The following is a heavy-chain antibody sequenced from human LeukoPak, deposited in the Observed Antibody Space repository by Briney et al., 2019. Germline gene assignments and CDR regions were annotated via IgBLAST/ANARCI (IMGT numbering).Heavy chain of an antibody. CDR3: ARDRRYDSSGYYYLKDDASDI. Sequence: GASVKVSCKASGYTFTSYGISWVRQAPGQGLEWMGWISAYNGNTNYAQKLQGRVTMTTDTSTSTAYMELRSLRSDDTAVYYCARDRRYDSSGYYYLKDDASDIWGQGTMVTVSS. CDR1: GYTFTSYG. D-gene: IGHD3-22*01. J-gene: IGHJ3*02. V-gene: IGHV1-18*01. CDR2: ISAYNGNT.